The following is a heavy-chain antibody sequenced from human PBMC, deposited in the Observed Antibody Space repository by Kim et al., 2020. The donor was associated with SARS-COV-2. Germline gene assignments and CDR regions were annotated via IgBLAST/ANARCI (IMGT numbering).Heavy chain of an antibody. Sequence: AQKFQGRVTITADESTSTAYMELISLRSEDTAVYYCATLRYPVLYYFDYWGQGTLVTVSS. V-gene: IGHV1-69*01. J-gene: IGHJ4*02. CDR3: ATLRYPVLYYFDY. D-gene: IGHD2-15*01.